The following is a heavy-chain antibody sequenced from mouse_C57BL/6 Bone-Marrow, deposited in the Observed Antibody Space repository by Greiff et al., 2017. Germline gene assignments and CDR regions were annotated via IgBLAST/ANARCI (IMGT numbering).Heavy chain of an antibody. CDR2: IYPGDGDT. CDR1: GYAFSSYW. Sequence: VQRVESGAELVKPGASVKISCKASGYAFSSYWMNWVKQRPGKGLEWIGQIYPGDGDTNYNGKFKGKATLTADKSSSTAYMQLSSLTSEDSAVYFCARGRYYGSSYHWYFDVWGTGTTVTVSS. D-gene: IGHD1-1*01. V-gene: IGHV1-80*01. J-gene: IGHJ1*03. CDR3: ARGRYYGSSYHWYFDV.